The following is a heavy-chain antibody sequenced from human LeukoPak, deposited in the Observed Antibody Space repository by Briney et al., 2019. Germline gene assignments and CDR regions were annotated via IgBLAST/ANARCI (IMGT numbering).Heavy chain of an antibody. CDR3: ARVGEQHHIDY. Sequence: SETLSLTCTVSGGSISSGNYYWSWIRRPAGKGLEWIGRIYTSGSTNYNPSLKSRVTISVDTSKNQFSLKLSSVTAADTAVYYCARVGEQHHIDYWGQGTLVTVSS. D-gene: IGHD6-13*01. CDR2: IYTSGST. V-gene: IGHV4-61*02. J-gene: IGHJ4*02. CDR1: GGSISSGNYY.